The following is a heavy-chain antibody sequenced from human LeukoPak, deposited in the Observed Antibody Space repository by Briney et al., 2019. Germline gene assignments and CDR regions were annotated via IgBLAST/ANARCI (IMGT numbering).Heavy chain of an antibody. Sequence: GGSLRLSCAASGFTFSGYSMHWVRQAPGKGLEYVSAISSNGGSTYYANSVKGRFTISRDNSKNTLYLQMGSLRAEDMAVYYCARVNGESWFDPWGQGTLVTVSS. D-gene: IGHD4-17*01. CDR2: ISSNGGST. J-gene: IGHJ5*02. V-gene: IGHV3-64*01. CDR3: ARVNGESWFDP. CDR1: GFTFSGYS.